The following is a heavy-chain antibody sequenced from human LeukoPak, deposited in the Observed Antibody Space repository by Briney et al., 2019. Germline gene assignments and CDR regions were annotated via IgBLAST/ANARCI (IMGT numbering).Heavy chain of an antibody. CDR1: GFTFSSYA. J-gene: IGHJ4*02. CDR2: ISYDGSNK. CDR3: AKDEDIVVVVAGYFDY. D-gene: IGHD2-15*01. Sequence: GRSLRLSCAASGFTFSSYAMHWVRQAPGKGLEWVAVISYDGSNKYYADSVKGRFTISRDNSKNTLYLQMNSLRAEDTAVYYCAKDEDIVVVVAGYFDYWGQGTLVTVSS. V-gene: IGHV3-30*04.